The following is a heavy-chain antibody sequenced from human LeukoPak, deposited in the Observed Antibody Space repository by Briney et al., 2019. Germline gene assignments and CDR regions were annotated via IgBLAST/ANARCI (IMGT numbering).Heavy chain of an antibody. CDR2: INTDGSST. D-gene: IGHD3-16*01. Sequence: GGSLRLSCAASGFTLSGYWMHWVRQAPGKGLVWVSRINTDGSSTSYADSVKGRFTISRDNAKNTLYLQMNSLRAEDTAVYYCAKDRGARSGAFDIWGQGTMVTVSS. V-gene: IGHV3-74*01. CDR3: AKDRGARSGAFDI. J-gene: IGHJ3*02. CDR1: GFTLSGYW.